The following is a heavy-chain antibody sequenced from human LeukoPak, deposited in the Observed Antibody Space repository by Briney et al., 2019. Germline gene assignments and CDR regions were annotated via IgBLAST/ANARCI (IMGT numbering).Heavy chain of an antibody. V-gene: IGHV2-70*04. CDR2: IDWDDDK. CDR1: GFSLSTSGMR. CDR3: ARTNYGDYRNWFDP. Sequence: SGPTLVNPTQTLTLTCTFSGFSLSTSGMRVSWMRQPPGKALEWLARIDWDDDKFYSTSLKTRLTISKDTSKNQVVLTMTNMDPVDTATYYCARTNYGDYRNWFDPWGQGTLVTVSS. J-gene: IGHJ5*02. D-gene: IGHD4-17*01.